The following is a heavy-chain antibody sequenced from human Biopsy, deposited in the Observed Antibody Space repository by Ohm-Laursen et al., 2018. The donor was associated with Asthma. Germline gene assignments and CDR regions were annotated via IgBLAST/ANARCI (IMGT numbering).Heavy chain of an antibody. J-gene: IGHJ3*02. D-gene: IGHD1-1*01. CDR3: VRDGTDDAFDI. Sequence: LRLSCTAFGFSFNSYGMHWVRQAPGKGLEWVAVMSFDGRQTYYADSVKGRFTMARDNSKNTLDLQMNSLREEDTAVYYCVRDGTDDAFDIWGQGTVVSVSS. CDR1: GFSFNSYG. CDR2: MSFDGRQT. V-gene: IGHV3-30*03.